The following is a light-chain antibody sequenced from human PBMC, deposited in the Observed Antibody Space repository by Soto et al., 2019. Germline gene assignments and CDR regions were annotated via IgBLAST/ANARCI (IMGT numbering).Light chain of an antibody. V-gene: IGKV3-20*01. CDR3: QHYTTSSLT. J-gene: IGKJ5*01. Sequence: EIVLTQSPGTLSLSPGDRATLSCRASQSTSTTYLAWYQQKPGQAPRLLIYGASSRAAGIADTFSGGGSGTDFTLTISRLEPEDFAVYYCQHYTTSSLTFGQGTRLEMK. CDR2: GAS. CDR1: QSTSTTY.